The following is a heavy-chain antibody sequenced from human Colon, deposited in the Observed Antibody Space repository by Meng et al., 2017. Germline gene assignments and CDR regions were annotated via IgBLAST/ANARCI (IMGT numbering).Heavy chain of an antibody. CDR1: GGAFSGFA. CDR2: IIPAFGTT. CDR3: ARRPPDYGDYNWFDP. V-gene: IGHV1-69*01. J-gene: IGHJ5*02. Sequence: QRGPAGAGVKEPGSSVKVSLKASGGAFSGFALAWLRQAPGQGLGWMGGIIPAFGTTAYARQFEGRLTITADEATSTAYMELSSLTSDDTAVYYCARRPPDYGDYNWFDPWGQGTLVTVSS. D-gene: IGHD4-17*01.